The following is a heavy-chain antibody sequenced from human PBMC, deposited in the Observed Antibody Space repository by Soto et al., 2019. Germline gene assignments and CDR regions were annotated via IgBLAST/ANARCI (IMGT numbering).Heavy chain of an antibody. D-gene: IGHD6-6*01. CDR2: IIPIFGTA. CDR1: GGTFSSYS. Sequence: SVKVSCKASGGTFSSYSISWVRQAPGQGLEWMGGIIPIFGTANYAQKFQGRVTITADKSTSTAYMELSSLGSEDTAVYYCARWGGDTTPNIAARDYYYGMDVWGQGTTVTVSS. V-gene: IGHV1-69*06. J-gene: IGHJ6*02. CDR3: ARWGGDTTPNIAARDYYYGMDV.